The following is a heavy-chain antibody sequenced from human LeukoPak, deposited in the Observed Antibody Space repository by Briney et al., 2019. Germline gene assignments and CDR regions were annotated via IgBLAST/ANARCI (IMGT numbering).Heavy chain of an antibody. Sequence: GGSLRLSCAASGFTFSSYWMHWVRQAPGKGLVWVSRINSDGSSTSYADSVKGRFTISRDNAKNSLYLQMNNLRAEDTAVYYCARGDLDSSAFDYWGQGILVTVSS. J-gene: IGHJ4*02. D-gene: IGHD3-22*01. CDR1: GFTFSSYW. CDR3: ARGDLDSSAFDY. V-gene: IGHV3-74*01. CDR2: INSDGSST.